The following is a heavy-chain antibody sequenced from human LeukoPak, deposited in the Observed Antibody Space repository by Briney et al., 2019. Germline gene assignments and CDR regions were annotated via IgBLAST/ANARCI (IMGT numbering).Heavy chain of an antibody. Sequence: GGSLRLSCAASGFTFSSYWMHWVRHAPGKGLVWVSRINSDGSSTSYADSVKGRFTISRDNAKNTLYLQMNSLRAEDTAVYYCARDPANYCSSTSCYERTYYFDYWGQGTLVTVSS. CDR2: INSDGSST. D-gene: IGHD2-2*01. CDR1: GFTFSSYW. CDR3: ARDPANYCSSTSCYERTYYFDY. J-gene: IGHJ4*02. V-gene: IGHV3-74*01.